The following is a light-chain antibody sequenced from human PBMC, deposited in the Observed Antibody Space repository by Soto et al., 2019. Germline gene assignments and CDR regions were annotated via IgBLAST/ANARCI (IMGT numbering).Light chain of an antibody. CDR3: QQYNSYPLT. J-gene: IGKJ4*01. CDR1: QSISSW. CDR2: KAS. V-gene: IGKV1-5*03. Sequence: DIQMTQDPSTLSASVGDRVTITCRASQSISSWLAWYQQKPGKAPNLLIYKASSLESGVPSRLSGSGSGTEFPLTISSLQPDDFATYCCQQYNSYPLTFGGGTKVEIK.